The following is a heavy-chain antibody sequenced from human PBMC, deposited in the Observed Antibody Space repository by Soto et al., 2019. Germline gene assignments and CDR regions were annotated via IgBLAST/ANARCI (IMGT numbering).Heavy chain of an antibody. CDR1: GGSSNNVGYS. CDR2: IYHSGST. CDR3: ARASTTVTTLDY. D-gene: IGHD4-17*01. Sequence: AFQPPRPRWGVAGGSSNNVGYSWSLIRQPPGKGLEWIGYIYHSGSTYYNPSLKSRVTISVDRSKNQFSLKLSSVTAADTAVYYCARASTTVTTLDYWGQGTLVTVSS. V-gene: IGHV4-30-2*01. J-gene: IGHJ4*02.